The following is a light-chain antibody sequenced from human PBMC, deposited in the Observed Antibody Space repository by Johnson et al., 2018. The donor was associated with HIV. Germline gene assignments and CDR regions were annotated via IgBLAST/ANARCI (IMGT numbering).Light chain of an antibody. CDR3: ATWDSSLSAYV. CDR2: DND. V-gene: IGLV1-51*01. J-gene: IGLJ1*01. Sequence: QSVLTQPPSVSAAPGQKVTISCSGSSSNIGNNYVSWYQQLPGTAPKLLIYDNDKRPSGIPDRFSASKSGSSATLGITGLQTGDEAAYYCATWDSSLSAYVFGPGTKVTIL. CDR1: SSNIGNNY.